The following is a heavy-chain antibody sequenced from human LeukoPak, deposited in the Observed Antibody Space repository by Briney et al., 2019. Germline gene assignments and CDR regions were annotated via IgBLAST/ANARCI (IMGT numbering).Heavy chain of an antibody. J-gene: IGHJ4*02. CDR2: IYYSGST. CDR1: GGSISSSSYY. V-gene: IGHV4-61*05. D-gene: IGHD1-1*01. CDR3: ARTTTTGTTPFDY. Sequence: SETLSLTCTVSGGSISSSSYYWGWIRQPPGKGLEWIGYIYYSGSTNYNPSLKSRVTISVDTSKNQFSLNLSSVTAADTAVYYCARTTTTGTTPFDYWGQGTLVTVSS.